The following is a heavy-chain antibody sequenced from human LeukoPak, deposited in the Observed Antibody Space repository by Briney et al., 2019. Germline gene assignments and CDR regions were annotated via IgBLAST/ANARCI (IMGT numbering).Heavy chain of an antibody. CDR3: ARDSSGWYFLDY. D-gene: IGHD6-19*01. CDR2: INPNSGGT. CDR1: GYTFTGYY. Sequence: GASVKVSYKASGYTFTGYYMHWVRQAPGQGLEWMGWINPNSGGTNYAQKFQGRVTMTRDTSISTAYMELSRLRSDDTAVYYCARDSSGWYFLDYWGQGTLVTVSS. V-gene: IGHV1-2*02. J-gene: IGHJ4*02.